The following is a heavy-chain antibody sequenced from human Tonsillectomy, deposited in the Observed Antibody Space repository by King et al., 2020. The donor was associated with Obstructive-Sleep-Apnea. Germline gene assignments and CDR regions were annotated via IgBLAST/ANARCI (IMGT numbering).Heavy chain of an antibody. D-gene: IGHD4/OR15-4a*01. V-gene: IGHV3-15*01. J-gene: IGHJ5*02. CDR1: GLTFSIAW. Sequence: VQLVESGGGLVKPGGSLRLSCAASGLTFSIAWMSWVRQAPGKGLEWVGRIKSKTDGETIDYAAPVKGRFSISRDDLKNTVYLQMDSLEIEDTAVYYCTTGGGVLRFDPWGQGTLVTVSS. CDR3: TTGGGVLRFDP. CDR2: IKSKTDGETI.